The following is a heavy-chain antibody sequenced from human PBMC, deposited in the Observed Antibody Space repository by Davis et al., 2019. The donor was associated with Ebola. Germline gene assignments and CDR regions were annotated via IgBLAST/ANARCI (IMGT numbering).Heavy chain of an antibody. CDR3: ARVHELLWFGELTWDGLLFDP. V-gene: IGHV4-31*03. CDR1: GGSISSGGYY. Sequence: MPSETLSLTCPLSGGSISSGGYYWSWIRQHPGKGLEWIGYIYYSGSTYYNPSLKSRVTISVDTSKNQFSLKLSSVTAADTAVYYCARVHELLWFGELTWDGLLFDPWGQGTLVTVSS. J-gene: IGHJ5*02. CDR2: IYYSGST. D-gene: IGHD3-10*01.